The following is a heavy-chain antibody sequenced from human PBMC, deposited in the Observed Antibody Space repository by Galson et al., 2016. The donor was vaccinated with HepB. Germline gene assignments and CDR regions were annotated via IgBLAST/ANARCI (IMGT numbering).Heavy chain of an antibody. V-gene: IGHV3-23*01. CDR2: ISGSGVST. CDR1: GFTFSSYA. J-gene: IGHJ4*02. CDR3: AKVLTGWDY. Sequence: SLRLSCAASGFTFSSYAMSWVRQAPGKGLEWVSTISGSGVSTYYADSVKSRFTISRDNSQNTLYLQMNSLRAEDTALYYCAKVLTGWDYWGQGALVTVSS. D-gene: IGHD3-9*01.